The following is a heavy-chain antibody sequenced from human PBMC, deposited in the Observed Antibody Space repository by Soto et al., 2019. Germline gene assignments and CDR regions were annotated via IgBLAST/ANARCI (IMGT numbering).Heavy chain of an antibody. V-gene: IGHV3-23*01. D-gene: IGHD3-3*01. CDR3: ARDRYSYYDFWSGSLPYYYFGMDV. CDR2: ISSSGDST. CDR1: GVTFSSYA. J-gene: IGHJ6*02. Sequence: GGSLRLSCAASGVTFSSYAMNWVRQAPGKGLEWVSVISSSGDSTYYADSVKGRFTISRDNAKNSLYLQMNSLRAEDTAVYYCARDRYSYYDFWSGSLPYYYFGMDVWGQGTTVTVSS.